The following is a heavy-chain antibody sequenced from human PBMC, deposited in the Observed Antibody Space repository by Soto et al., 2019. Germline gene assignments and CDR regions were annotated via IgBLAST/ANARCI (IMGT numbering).Heavy chain of an antibody. V-gene: IGHV4-34*01. D-gene: IGHD2-8*02. CDR1: GGSFSGYY. J-gene: IGHJ4*02. CDR3: ARDKITGLFDY. Sequence: QVQLQQWGAGLLKPSETLSLTCAVYGGSFSGYYWTWIRQPPGPGLEWIGEINHMGSTTYNPSLKSRVTISVDTSNHQFSLTLTSVTAAVTAVYYCARDKITGLFDYWGQGTLVTVSS. CDR2: INHMGST.